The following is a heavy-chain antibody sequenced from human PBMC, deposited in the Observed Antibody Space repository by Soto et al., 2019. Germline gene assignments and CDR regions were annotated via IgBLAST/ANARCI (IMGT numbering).Heavy chain of an antibody. CDR1: GDSIRSSTYY. D-gene: IGHD3-22*01. J-gene: IGHJ4*02. CDR3: VSPEGYYDSSGYTLDF. Sequence: SETLSLTCTVSGDSIRSSTYYWGWIRQPPGKGLERIGSIFYSGNSYYNPSLKSRVTLSIDTSKYQFSLKLNSVTAADTAFYYCVSPEGYYDSSGYTLDFWGQGTLVTVSS. V-gene: IGHV4-39*01. CDR2: IFYSGNS.